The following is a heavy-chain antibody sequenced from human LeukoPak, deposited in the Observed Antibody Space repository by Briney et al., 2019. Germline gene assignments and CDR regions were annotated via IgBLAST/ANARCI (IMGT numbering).Heavy chain of an antibody. D-gene: IGHD3-10*01. CDR1: GGTFSSYA. J-gene: IGHJ4*02. CDR2: IIPIFGTA. CDR3: ATDRMVRGVITDY. Sequence: SVKVSCKASGGTFSSYAISWVRQAPGQGLEWMGGIIPIFGTANYAQKFQGRVTITADESTSTAYMELSSLRSEDTAVYYCATDRMVRGVITDYWGQGTLVTVSS. V-gene: IGHV1-69*13.